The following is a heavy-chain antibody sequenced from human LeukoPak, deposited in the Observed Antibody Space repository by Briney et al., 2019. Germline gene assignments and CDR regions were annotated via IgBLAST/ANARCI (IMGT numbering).Heavy chain of an antibody. D-gene: IGHD3-22*01. V-gene: IGHV3-33*01. CDR1: GFTFDSYD. Sequence: GGSLRLSCVASGFTFDSYDMHWVRQAPGKGLEWVAIIWLNGGIKYYADSVKGRFTISRDNSKNSLYLQMNSLRAEDTVVYYCSRLFDSSGSQNNWGQGTQVTVSS. J-gene: IGHJ4*02. CDR3: SRLFDSSGSQNN. CDR2: IWLNGGIK.